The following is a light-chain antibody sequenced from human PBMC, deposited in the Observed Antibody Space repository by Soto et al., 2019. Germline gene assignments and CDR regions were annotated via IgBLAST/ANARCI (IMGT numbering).Light chain of an antibody. Sequence: EIVMTQSPATLSVSPGERATLSCRASQSVNSNLAWYHQKPGQAPRLLIYGASTRATGIPARFSGSGFGTEFTLTISSLQSEDFVTYYCQHYNDWGTFGQGTKLEIK. CDR2: GAS. V-gene: IGKV3-15*01. J-gene: IGKJ2*01. CDR1: QSVNSN. CDR3: QHYNDWGT.